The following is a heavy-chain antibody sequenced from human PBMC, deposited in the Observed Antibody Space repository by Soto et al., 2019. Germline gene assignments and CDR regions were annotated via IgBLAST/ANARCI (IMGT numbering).Heavy chain of an antibody. Sequence: ASVQVSCKASGYTFTGYYMHWVRQAPGQGLEWMGWINPNSGGTNYAQKFQGRVTMTRDTSISTAYMELSRLRSDDTAVYYCARGHYYDSSGYYYAPQDTFDIRGQGTMVTVSS. V-gene: IGHV1-2*02. J-gene: IGHJ3*02. D-gene: IGHD3-22*01. CDR1: GYTFTGYY. CDR2: INPNSGGT. CDR3: ARGHYYDSSGYYYAPQDTFDI.